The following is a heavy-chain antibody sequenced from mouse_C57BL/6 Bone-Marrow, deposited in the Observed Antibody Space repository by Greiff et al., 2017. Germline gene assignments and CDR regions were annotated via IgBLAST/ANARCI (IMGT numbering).Heavy chain of an antibody. CDR1: GYTFTSSG. J-gene: IGHJ2*01. CDR3: ARSGLRYYYGSSS. D-gene: IGHD1-1*01. Sequence: QVQLQQSGAELARPGASVKLSCKASGYTFTSSGISWVKQRTGQGLEWIGEIYPRSGNTYYNEKLKGKVTLTADKSSSTAYMEIRSLTSADSAVDFGARSGLRYYYGSSSWGQGTTLTVSS. CDR2: IYPRSGNT. V-gene: IGHV1-81*01.